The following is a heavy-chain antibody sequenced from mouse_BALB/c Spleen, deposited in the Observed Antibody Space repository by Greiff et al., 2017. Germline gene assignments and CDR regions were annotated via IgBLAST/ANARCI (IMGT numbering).Heavy chain of an antibody. CDR3: NAGTYSSAMDY. CDR2: IDPENGDT. CDR1: GFNIKDYY. V-gene: IGHV14-4*02. D-gene: IGHD2-5*01. Sequence: VQLKESGAELVRSGASVKLSCTASGFNIKDYYMHWVKQRPEQGLEWIGWIDPENGDTEYAPKFQGKATMTADTSSNTAYLQLSSLTSEDTAVYYCNAGTYSSAMDYWGQGTSVTVSS. J-gene: IGHJ4*01.